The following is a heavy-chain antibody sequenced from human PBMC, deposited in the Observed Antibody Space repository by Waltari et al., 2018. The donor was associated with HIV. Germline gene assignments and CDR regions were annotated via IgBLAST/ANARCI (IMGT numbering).Heavy chain of an antibody. CDR2: IWYDGSNQ. CDR3: ARREGYNVVGF. V-gene: IGHV3-33*01. Sequence: QFQLVEAGGGVFPPGRSQSLAWVASGFTASSYGMHWVRQAPGKGLEWVAVIWYDGSNQYYADSVKGRFIIARDNSENKLYLEMNRLRVEDAAVYYCARREGYNVVGFWGQGTLVTVSS. CDR1: GFTASSYG. J-gene: IGHJ4*02. D-gene: IGHD5-12*01.